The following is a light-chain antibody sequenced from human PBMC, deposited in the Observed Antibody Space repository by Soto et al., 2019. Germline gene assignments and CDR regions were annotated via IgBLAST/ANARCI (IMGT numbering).Light chain of an antibody. J-gene: IGKJ1*01. V-gene: IGKV3-15*01. CDR3: HQYNYWPPET. CDR2: AAS. Sequence: EVVLTQSPATLSASPGESATLSCRASQSFSHNLAWYQQRPGQPPRLLIYAASIRATGVPARFSGRWSGTEFTLTITSLQSEDFAVYYCHQYNYWPPETFGQGTKVDIK. CDR1: QSFSHN.